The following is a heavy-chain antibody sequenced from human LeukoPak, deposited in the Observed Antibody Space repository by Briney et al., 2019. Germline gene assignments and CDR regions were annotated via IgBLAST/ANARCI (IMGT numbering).Heavy chain of an antibody. J-gene: IGHJ4*02. CDR2: IYYSGST. Sequence: SETLSLTCTVSGGSIRSSSYYWGWIRQPPGKGLEWIGSIYYSGSTYYNASLKSRGTISVDTSENQFSLKLNSVTAADTAVYFCARQVVAVAGTGYSDYWGQGTLVTVSS. CDR1: GGSIRSSSYY. D-gene: IGHD6-19*01. V-gene: IGHV4-39*01. CDR3: ARQVVAVAGTGYSDY.